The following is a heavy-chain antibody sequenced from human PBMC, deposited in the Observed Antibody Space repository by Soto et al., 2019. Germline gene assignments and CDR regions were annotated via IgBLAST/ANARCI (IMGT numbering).Heavy chain of an antibody. D-gene: IGHD5-18*01. CDR2: ISAYNGNT. CDR1: GYTFTSYG. J-gene: IGHJ3*02. V-gene: IGHV1-18*01. Sequence: ASVKVSCKASGYTFTSYGISWVRQAPGQGLEWMGWISAYNGNTNYAQKLQGRVTMTTDTSTSTAYMELRSLRSDDTAVYYSARDTETAMVTDDAFDIWGQGTMVTVSS. CDR3: ARDTETAMVTDDAFDI.